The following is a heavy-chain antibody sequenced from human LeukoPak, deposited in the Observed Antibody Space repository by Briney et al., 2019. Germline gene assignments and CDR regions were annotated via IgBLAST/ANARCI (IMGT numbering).Heavy chain of an antibody. V-gene: IGHV1-2*02. CDR1: GYTFTGYY. Sequence: ASVKVSCKASGYTFTGYYMHWVRQAPGQGLEWMGWINPNSGGTNYAQKFQGRVTMTEDTSTDTAYMELSSLRSEDTAVYYCATLDYRHNWFDPWGQGTLVTVSS. J-gene: IGHJ5*02. D-gene: IGHD4-11*01. CDR2: INPNSGGT. CDR3: ATLDYRHNWFDP.